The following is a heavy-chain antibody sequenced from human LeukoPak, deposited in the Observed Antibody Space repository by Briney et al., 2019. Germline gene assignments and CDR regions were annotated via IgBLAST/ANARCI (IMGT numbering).Heavy chain of an antibody. CDR1: GGSFSGYY. J-gene: IGHJ6*04. D-gene: IGHD2/OR15-2a*01. V-gene: IGHV4-34*01. CDR2: INHSGST. CDR3: ATNRGKRYYYYGMDV. Sequence: SETLSLTCAVYGGSFSGYYWGWIRQPPGKGLEWIGEINHSGSTNYNPSLKSRVTISVDTSKNQFSLKLSSVTAADTAVYYCATNRGKRYYYYGMDVWGKGTTVTVSS.